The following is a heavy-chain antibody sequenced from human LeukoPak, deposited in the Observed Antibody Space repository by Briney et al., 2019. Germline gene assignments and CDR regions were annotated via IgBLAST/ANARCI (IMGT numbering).Heavy chain of an antibody. D-gene: IGHD3-10*01. CDR2: ISYDGSNK. Sequence: PGGSLRLSCAASGFTFSSYAMHWVRQAPGKGLEWVAVISYDGSNKYYADSVKGRFTISRDNSKNTLYLQMNSLRAEDTAVYYCARDFITMVRGAFDYWGQGTLVTVSS. V-gene: IGHV3-30-3*01. CDR1: GFTFSSYA. J-gene: IGHJ4*02. CDR3: ARDFITMVRGAFDY.